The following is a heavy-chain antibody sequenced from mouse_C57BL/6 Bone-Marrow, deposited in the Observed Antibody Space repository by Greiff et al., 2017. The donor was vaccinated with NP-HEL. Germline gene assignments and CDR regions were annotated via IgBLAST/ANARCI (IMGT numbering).Heavy chain of an antibody. Sequence: VQLQQSGPELVKPGASVKISCKASGYEFSSSWMNWVKQRPGKGLEWIGRIYPGDGDTNYNGKFKGKATLTADKSSSTAYMQLSSLTSEDSSVYFCARLPFAMDYWGQGTSVTVSS. J-gene: IGHJ4*01. CDR2: IYPGDGDT. CDR3: ARLPFAMDY. V-gene: IGHV1-82*01. CDR1: GYEFSSSW.